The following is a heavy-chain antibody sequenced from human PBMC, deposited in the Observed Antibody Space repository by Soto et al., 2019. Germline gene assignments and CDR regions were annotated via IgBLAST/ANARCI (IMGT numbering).Heavy chain of an antibody. Sequence: EVQLLESGGGLIQPGGSLRLSCSASGFSFNSYAMMWVRQAPGKGLEWVSVISGSGGSSYFADSAKGRFTISRDNAQNSLYLEMTSLRVEDTGVYYCARDTGRASADLWGQGTLVTVSS. D-gene: IGHD6-13*01. J-gene: IGHJ5*02. V-gene: IGHV3-23*01. CDR3: ARDTGRASADL. CDR1: GFSFNSYA. CDR2: ISGSGGSS.